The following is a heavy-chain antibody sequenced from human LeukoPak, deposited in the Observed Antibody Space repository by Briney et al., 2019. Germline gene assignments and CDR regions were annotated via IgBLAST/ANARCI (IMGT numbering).Heavy chain of an antibody. J-gene: IGHJ5*02. V-gene: IGHV4-59*01. CDR3: ARDDSGWFDP. CDR1: GGSMTNYY. CDR2: IHYSGIT. D-gene: IGHD3-10*01. Sequence: PSETLSLTCTVSGGSMTNYYWNWIRQPPGKGLEWIGYIHYSGITDYNPSLKSRVTMSVDTSNKQFSLKVRSVTAADTAVYYCARDDSGWFDPWGPGTLVTVSS.